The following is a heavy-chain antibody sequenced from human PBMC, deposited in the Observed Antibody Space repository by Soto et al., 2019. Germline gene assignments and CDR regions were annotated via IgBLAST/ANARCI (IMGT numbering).Heavy chain of an antibody. CDR3: ATEKYGAGRVGVFD. V-gene: IGHV1-69*08. J-gene: IGHJ4*02. Sequence: HVQLVQSGAEVKKPGSSLRVSCETSGGTSTIYTITWVRQARGQGLQWMGRIVPMLRITNYTPDFQGRLTMTADTSTGTAHMELSSQTSEDTAVYYCATEKYGAGRVGVFDWGQGTLVSVSS. D-gene: IGHD1-26*01. CDR2: IVPMLRIT. CDR1: GGTSTIYT.